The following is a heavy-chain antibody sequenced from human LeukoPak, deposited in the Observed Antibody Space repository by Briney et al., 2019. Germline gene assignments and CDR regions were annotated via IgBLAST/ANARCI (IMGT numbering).Heavy chain of an antibody. V-gene: IGHV4-59*01. Sequence: SSETLSLTCTVSGGSISSYYWSWIRQPPGKGLEWIGYIYYSGSTNYNPSLKSRVTISVDTSKNQFSLKLSSVTAADTAVYYCARGGDDYSNYEGDFDYWGQGTLVTVSS. J-gene: IGHJ4*02. CDR3: ARGGDDYSNYEGDFDY. CDR1: GGSISSYY. D-gene: IGHD4-11*01. CDR2: IYYSGST.